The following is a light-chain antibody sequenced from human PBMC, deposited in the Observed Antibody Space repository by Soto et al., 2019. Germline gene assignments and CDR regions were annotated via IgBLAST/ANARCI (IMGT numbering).Light chain of an antibody. J-gene: IGKJ3*01. CDR3: QLSYSPPRT. V-gene: IGKV1-39*01. Sequence: DIQMTPSPSSLSASVGDRVTITCRASQSISSYLNWYQQKPGKAPKLLIYAASSLQSGVPSRFRGSGCGTDFTVTISSLQPEDFPSYYCQLSYSPPRTYGPGTKVDIK. CDR2: AAS. CDR1: QSISSY.